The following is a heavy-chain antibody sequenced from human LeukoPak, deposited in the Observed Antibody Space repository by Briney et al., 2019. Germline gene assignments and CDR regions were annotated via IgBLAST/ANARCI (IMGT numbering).Heavy chain of an antibody. CDR1: GGTFSSYA. Sequence: ASVKVSCKASGGTFSSYAISWVLQAPGQGLEWMGRIIPIFGTANYAQKFQGRVTITTDESTSTAYMELSSLRSEDTAVYYCARDEDYRSFDYWGQGTLVTVSS. CDR3: ARDEDYRSFDY. D-gene: IGHD4-11*01. CDR2: IIPIFGTA. V-gene: IGHV1-69*05. J-gene: IGHJ4*02.